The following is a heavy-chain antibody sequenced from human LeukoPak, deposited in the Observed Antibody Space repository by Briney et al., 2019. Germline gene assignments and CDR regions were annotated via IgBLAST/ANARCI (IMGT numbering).Heavy chain of an antibody. D-gene: IGHD3-22*01. CDR3: ARGGYYDSSGYIPY. J-gene: IGHJ4*02. CDR2: IYTSGST. V-gene: IGHV4-4*07. CDR1: GYSISSGYY. Sequence: SETLSLTCTVSGYSISSGYYWSWIRQPAGKGLEWIGRIYTSGSTNYNPSLKSRVTMSVDTSKNQFSLKLSSVTAADTAVYYCARGGYYDSSGYIPYWGQGTLVTVSS.